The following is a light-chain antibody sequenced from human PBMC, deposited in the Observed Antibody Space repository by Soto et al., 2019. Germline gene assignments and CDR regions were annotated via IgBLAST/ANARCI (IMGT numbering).Light chain of an antibody. J-gene: IGKJ1*01. Sequence: DIQMTQSPSSLSASVGDRVTITCRASQDIRHDLGWYQQKPGKAPKRLIYAAFSLQSGVPSRFSGSASGTEFTLTISSLQPEDFATYYCLQHTSYPWTFGQGTKVEIK. V-gene: IGKV1-17*01. CDR1: QDIRHD. CDR3: LQHTSYPWT. CDR2: AAF.